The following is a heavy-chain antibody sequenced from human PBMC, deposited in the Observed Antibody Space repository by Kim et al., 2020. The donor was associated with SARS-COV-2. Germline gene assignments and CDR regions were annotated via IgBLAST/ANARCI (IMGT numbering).Heavy chain of an antibody. J-gene: IGHJ4*02. D-gene: IGHD3-22*01. CDR1: GFTVSSNY. Sequence: GGSLRLSCAASGFTVSSNYMSWVRQAPGKGLEWVSVIYSGGSTYYAESVKGRFTISRDNSKNTLYLQMNSLRAEDTAVYYCARDGNYDSSGYWVYWGQGTLVTVSS. CDR2: IYSGGST. CDR3: ARDGNYDSSGYWVY. V-gene: IGHV3-53*01.